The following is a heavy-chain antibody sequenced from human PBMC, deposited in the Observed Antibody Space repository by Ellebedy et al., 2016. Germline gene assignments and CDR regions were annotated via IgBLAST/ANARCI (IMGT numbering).Heavy chain of an antibody. CDR2: IYYSGST. CDR1: GGSISSYY. J-gene: IGHJ4*02. Sequence: SETLSLXCTVSGGSISSYYWSWIRQPPGKGLEWMGYIYYSGSTNYNPSLKSRVTISVDTSKNQFSLKLSSVTAADTAVYYCARAYWWGSTFYYWGQGTLVTVSS. D-gene: IGHD2-8*02. V-gene: IGHV4-59*01. CDR3: ARAYWWGSTFYY.